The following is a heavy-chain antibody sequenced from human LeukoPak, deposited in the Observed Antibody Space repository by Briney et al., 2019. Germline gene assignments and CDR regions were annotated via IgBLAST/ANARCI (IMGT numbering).Heavy chain of an antibody. Sequence: GRSLRLSCAASGFIFSSHDMLWVRQAPGKGPEWVAVASSDVSHRYYGDSVKGRFTISRDNSKNTLYLQMNSLRTEDTALYYCVPAASSGTYFEYWGQGTLVTVSS. D-gene: IGHD3-10*01. CDR1: GFIFSSHD. V-gene: IGHV3-30*03. CDR3: VPAASSGTYFEY. J-gene: IGHJ4*02. CDR2: ASSDVSHR.